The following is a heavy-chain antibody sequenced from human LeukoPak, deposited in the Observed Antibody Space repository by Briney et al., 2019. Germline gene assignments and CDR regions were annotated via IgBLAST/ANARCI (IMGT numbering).Heavy chain of an antibody. V-gene: IGHV3-64*01. CDR3: ARDGVGAYNWFDP. CDR2: ISSNGDNT. J-gene: IGHJ5*02. CDR1: GFTFSAYW. D-gene: IGHD1-26*01. Sequence: GGSLRLSCAASGFTFSAYWMHWVHQAPGKGLEYVSAISSNGDNTYYASSVKGRFTISRDNSKNTLYLQMGSLRVEDMAVYYCARDGVGAYNWFDPWGQGTLVTVSS.